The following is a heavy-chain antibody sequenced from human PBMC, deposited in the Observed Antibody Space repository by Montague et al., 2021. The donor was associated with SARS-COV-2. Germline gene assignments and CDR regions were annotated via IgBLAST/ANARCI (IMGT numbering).Heavy chain of an antibody. D-gene: IGHD3-10*01. V-gene: IGHV2-5*02. CDR1: GFSLTSSGVA. CDR2: IYWDDTK. J-gene: IGHJ4*02. CDR3: AHRPPYYSTSGAWDVGCFDY. Sequence: PALVKPTQTLTLTCTFSGFSLTSSGVAVGWIRQPPGKALEWLALIYWDDTKHYNPSLKTRLTATQDTSKNQVVLTLTNVDPVDTATYYCAHRPPYYSTSGAWDVGCFDYWGQGALVTVSS.